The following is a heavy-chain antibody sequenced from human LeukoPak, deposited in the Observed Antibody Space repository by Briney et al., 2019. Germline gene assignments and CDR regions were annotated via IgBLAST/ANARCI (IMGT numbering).Heavy chain of an antibody. V-gene: IGHV4-39*07. Sequence: SETLSLTCTVSGVSGSASSYFWDWLRQPPGQGLEWIGRVHYSGNTFYNPSLKTRVTISVDPSKNQFSLKLYFVTAADTAVYFCARSRAMIFPFDFWGQGALVTVSS. D-gene: IGHD2-15*01. CDR1: GVSGSASSYF. J-gene: IGHJ4*02. CDR2: VHYSGNT. CDR3: ARSRAMIFPFDF.